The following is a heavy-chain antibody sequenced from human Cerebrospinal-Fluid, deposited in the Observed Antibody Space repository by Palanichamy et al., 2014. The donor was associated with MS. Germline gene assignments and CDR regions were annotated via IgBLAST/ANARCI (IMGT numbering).Heavy chain of an antibody. CDR3: ARSDFSNTVDY. CDR2: LYSSGST. V-gene: IGHV4-39*01. Sequence: QLQLQESGPGLVKPSETLSLTCTVSGGSISSGSYYWVWIRQPPGKGLEWIGSLYSSGSTYYNPSLKSRVTISVDTSKNQFSLNLNSVTAADTAVYYYARSDFSNTVDYWGQGTLVTVSS. CDR1: GGSISSGSYY. J-gene: IGHJ4*02. D-gene: IGHD4-11*01.